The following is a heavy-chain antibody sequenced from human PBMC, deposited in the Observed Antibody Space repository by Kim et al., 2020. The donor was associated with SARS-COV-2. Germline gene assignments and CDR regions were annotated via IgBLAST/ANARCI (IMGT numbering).Heavy chain of an antibody. V-gene: IGHV3-15*01. CDR3: TTGGIAAAGDY. D-gene: IGHD6-13*01. Sequence: TDYAAPVKGRFTISRDDSKNTLYLQMNSLKTEDTAVYYCTTGGIAAAGDYWGQGTLVTVSS. J-gene: IGHJ4*02. CDR2: T.